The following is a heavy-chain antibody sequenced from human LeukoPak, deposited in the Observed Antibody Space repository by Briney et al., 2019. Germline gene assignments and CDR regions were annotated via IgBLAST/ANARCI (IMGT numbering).Heavy chain of an antibody. CDR1: GYSISSGYY. D-gene: IGHD2-15*01. CDR2: IYYSGST. Sequence: SETLSLTCTVSGYSISSGYYWGWIRQPPGKGLEWIGSIYYSGSTYYNPSLKSRVTISVDTSKNQFSLKLSSVTAADTAVYYCARDLALFAYCSGGSCSVDYWGQGTLVTVSS. CDR3: ARDLALFAYCSGGSCSVDY. J-gene: IGHJ4*02. V-gene: IGHV4-38-2*02.